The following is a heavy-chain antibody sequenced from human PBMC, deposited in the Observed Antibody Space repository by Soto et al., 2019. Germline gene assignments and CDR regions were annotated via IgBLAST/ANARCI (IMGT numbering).Heavy chain of an antibody. CDR1: GGTFSSYA. J-gene: IGHJ4*02. D-gene: IGHD2-8*01. Sequence: QVQLVQSGAEVKKPGSSVKVSCKASGGTFSSYAISWVRQAPGQGLEWMGGIIPIFGTANYAQKFQGRVTITADESTSXXYMELSSLRSEDTAVYYCASTYCTNGVCYPTNFDYWGQGTLVTVSS. CDR3: ASTYCTNGVCYPTNFDY. CDR2: IIPIFGTA. V-gene: IGHV1-69*12.